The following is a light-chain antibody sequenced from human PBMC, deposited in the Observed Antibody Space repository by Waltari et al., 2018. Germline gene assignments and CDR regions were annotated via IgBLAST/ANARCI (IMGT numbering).Light chain of an antibody. J-gene: IGKJ1*01. Sequence: EIVLTQSPATLSLYPGERATLSCKASQSVTTYLAWYEQRPGQSPRPLIYDTSHRSPGIPARFSGSWSGTVFTLTISNLEPEDFAVYYCQQRSNWLRTFVQGTKVETK. CDR1: QSVTTY. CDR3: QQRSNWLRT. V-gene: IGKV3-11*01. CDR2: DTS.